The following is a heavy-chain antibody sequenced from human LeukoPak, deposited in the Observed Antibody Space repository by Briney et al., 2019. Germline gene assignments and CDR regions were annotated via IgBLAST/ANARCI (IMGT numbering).Heavy chain of an antibody. J-gene: IGHJ3*02. CDR3: ARDRSTANDAFDI. Sequence: SQTLSLTCTVSGGSISSGGYYWSWIRQHPGKGLEWIGYIYYSGSTYYYPSLKSRVTISVDTSKNQFSLKLSSVTAADTAVYYCARDRSTANDAFDIWGQGTMVTVSS. V-gene: IGHV4-31*03. CDR1: GGSISSGGYY. CDR2: IYYSGST.